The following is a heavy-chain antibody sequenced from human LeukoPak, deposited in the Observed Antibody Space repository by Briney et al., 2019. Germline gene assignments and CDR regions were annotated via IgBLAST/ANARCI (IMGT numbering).Heavy chain of an antibody. V-gene: IGHV3-23*01. CDR2: MSGSGGST. Sequence: GGSLRLSCAASGFTFSSFAMSWVRQAPGKGLEWVSAMSGSGGSTYYADSVKGRFTISRDNSKNTLYLQMSSLRAEDTAVYYCARDGSGSYRDWGQGTLVTVSS. D-gene: IGHD3-10*01. CDR3: ARDGSGSYRD. J-gene: IGHJ4*02. CDR1: GFTFSSFA.